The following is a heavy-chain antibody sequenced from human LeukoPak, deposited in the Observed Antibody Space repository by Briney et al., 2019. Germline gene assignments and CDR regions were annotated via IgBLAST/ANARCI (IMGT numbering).Heavy chain of an antibody. CDR3: ARHSSDYVWGSYPRPYYFDY. J-gene: IGHJ4*02. CDR2: VYNSGDT. V-gene: IGHV4-59*08. CDR1: GGSTSSDY. D-gene: IGHD3-16*02. Sequence: PSETLSLTCTVSGGSTSSDYWSWIRQSPGKGLEWVGYVYNSGDTGKNPSLKSRVTILLDTSKNQCSLKLTSVSAADTAVYYCARHSSDYVWGSYPRPYYFDYWGQGTLVTVS.